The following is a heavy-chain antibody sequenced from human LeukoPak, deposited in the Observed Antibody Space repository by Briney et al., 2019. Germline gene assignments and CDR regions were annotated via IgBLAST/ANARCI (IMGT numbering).Heavy chain of an antibody. CDR3: TRDLRVSHPGQYYYVDV. CDR1: GFNFGDYA. J-gene: IGHJ6*03. CDR2: IKSKVYRGTT. D-gene: IGHD3-3*01. V-gene: IGHV3-49*03. Sequence: GGSLRLSCITSGFNFGDYAVSWFRQAPGKGLEWIGFIKSKVYRGTTEYAASVKGRFTISRDDSKSIAYLQINSLKTEDTAVYYCTRDLRVSHPGQYYYVDVWGTGTTVTVSS.